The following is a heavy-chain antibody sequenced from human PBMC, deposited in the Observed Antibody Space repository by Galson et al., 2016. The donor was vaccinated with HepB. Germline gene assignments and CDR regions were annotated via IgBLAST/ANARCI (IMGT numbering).Heavy chain of an antibody. J-gene: IGHJ5*02. CDR3: ARDRQQMVGDYNWFDP. CDR2: IIPIFGTA. D-gene: IGHD6-13*01. CDR1: GGTFSSYA. Sequence: SVKVSCKASGGTFSSYAISWVRQAPGQGLEWMGGIIPIFGTANYAQKFQGRVTITADESTSTAYMELSSLRSEDTAVYYCARDRQQMVGDYNWFDPWGQGTLFTVSS. V-gene: IGHV1-69*13.